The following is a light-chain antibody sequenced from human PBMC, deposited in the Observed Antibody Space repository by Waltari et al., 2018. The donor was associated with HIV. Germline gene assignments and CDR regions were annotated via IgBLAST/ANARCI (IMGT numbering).Light chain of an antibody. CDR2: WAS. J-gene: IGKJ1*01. CDR3: QQYFSLPAT. CDR1: RSLLHSSKNKND. V-gene: IGKV4-1*01. Sequence: DIVMTQSPDSRAVSPGGRATINCRSSRSLLHSSKNKNDLAWYQQKPGQPPKLLIYWASTRQSGVPDRFSGSGSGTDFTLTISSLQAEDAAVYYCQQYFSLPATFGQGTKVEIK.